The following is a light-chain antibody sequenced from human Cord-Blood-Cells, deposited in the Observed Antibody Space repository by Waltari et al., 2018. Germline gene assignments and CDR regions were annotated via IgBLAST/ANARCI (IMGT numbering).Light chain of an antibody. Sequence: DIHITQSPSTLSASVGDRVTITCRASQSISSWLAWYQQKPGKAPKLLIYDASSLESGVPSRFSGSGSGTEFTLTISSLQPDDFATYYCQQYNSYSYTFGQGTKLEIK. CDR1: QSISSW. CDR2: DAS. J-gene: IGKJ2*01. V-gene: IGKV1-5*01. CDR3: QQYNSYSYT.